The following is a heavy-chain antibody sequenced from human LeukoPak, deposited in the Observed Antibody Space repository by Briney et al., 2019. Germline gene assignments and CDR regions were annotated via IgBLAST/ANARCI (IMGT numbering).Heavy chain of an antibody. J-gene: IGHJ4*02. V-gene: IGHV4-34*01. CDR3: ARVHSSSWYGAFFDY. D-gene: IGHD6-13*01. Sequence: SETLSLTCAVYGGSFSGYYWSWIRQPPGKGQEWDGEINHSGSTNYNPSLKSRVTIAVDTSKNQFSLKLSSVTAADTAVYYCARVHSSSWYGAFFDYWGQGTLVTVSS. CDR2: INHSGST. CDR1: GGSFSGYY.